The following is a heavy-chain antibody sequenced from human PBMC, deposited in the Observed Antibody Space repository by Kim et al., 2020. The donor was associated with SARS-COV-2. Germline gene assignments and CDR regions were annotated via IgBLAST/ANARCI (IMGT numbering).Heavy chain of an antibody. J-gene: IGHJ4*02. Sequence: ASAKVSCKASGCTFTDYFFHWVRQAPGQGLEYMGIINPSADYTTYPQKFQGRVTMTRDTSTSTVYMELSSLRSEDTAVYFCARELAGTYNFDYWGQGTLV. V-gene: IGHV1-46*01. CDR1: GCTFTDYF. CDR2: INPSADYT. D-gene: IGHD6-19*01. CDR3: ARELAGTYNFDY.